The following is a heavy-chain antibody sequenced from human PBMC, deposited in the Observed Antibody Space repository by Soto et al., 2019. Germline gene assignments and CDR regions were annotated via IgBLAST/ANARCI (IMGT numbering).Heavy chain of an antibody. Sequence: ASVKVSCKASGYTLSGHGISWVRQGRGQGLEWMGWSSGDDGDTKSAQKFQGRVTMTTDTSTRTAYMELRSLTSDDAAVYFCARGGDDRVVLNPFNIWGQGTKVTVSS. D-gene: IGHD5-12*01. V-gene: IGHV1-18*01. J-gene: IGHJ3*02. CDR1: GYTLSGHG. CDR3: ARGGDDRVVLNPFNI. CDR2: SSGDDGDT.